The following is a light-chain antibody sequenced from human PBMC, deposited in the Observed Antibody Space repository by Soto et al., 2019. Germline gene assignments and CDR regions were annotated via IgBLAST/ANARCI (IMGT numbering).Light chain of an antibody. J-gene: IGLJ3*02. CDR3: SSYTSSSSS. CDR2: EVS. CDR1: SSDVGGYNY. V-gene: IGLV2-14*01. Sequence: QSALTQPASVSGSPGQSITISCTGTSSDVGGYNYVSWYQQHPGKAPKLMIYEVSNRPSGASNRFSGSKSGNTASLTISGLQAEDEADYYCSSYTSSSSSFGGGTKLTVL.